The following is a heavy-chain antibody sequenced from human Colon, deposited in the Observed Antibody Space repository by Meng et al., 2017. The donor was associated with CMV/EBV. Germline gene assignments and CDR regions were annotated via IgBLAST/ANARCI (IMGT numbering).Heavy chain of an antibody. CDR2: IDTSGTKI. D-gene: IGHD1-26*01. CDR3: ARDKGFLGGTFDY. CDR1: GFTSSSYT. Sequence: GGSLRLSCATSGFTSSSYTMHWVRQAPGKGLEWVSSIDTSGTKIYYADSVKGRFTVSRDDARDSLYLQLNSLRAEDTALYYCARDKGFLGGTFDYWGQGTLVTVSS. V-gene: IGHV3-21*01. J-gene: IGHJ4*02.